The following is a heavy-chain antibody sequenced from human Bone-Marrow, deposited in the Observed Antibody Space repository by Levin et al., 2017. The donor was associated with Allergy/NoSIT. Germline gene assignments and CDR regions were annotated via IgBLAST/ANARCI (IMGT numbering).Heavy chain of an antibody. Sequence: PGGSLRLSCTASGFIFRSYGMHWVRQRPGKGLEWVSFISYDGNNIKYSDSVKGRFTISRDNSKDTLDLQMRSLRPEDTAVYYCAKGAYGMDVWGQGTTVSVS. CDR1: GFIFRSYG. CDR2: ISYDGNNI. CDR3: AKGAYGMDV. V-gene: IGHV3-30*18. J-gene: IGHJ6*02.